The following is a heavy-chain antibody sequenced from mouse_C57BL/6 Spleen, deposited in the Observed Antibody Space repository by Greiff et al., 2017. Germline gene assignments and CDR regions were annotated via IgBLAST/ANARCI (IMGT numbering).Heavy chain of an antibody. D-gene: IGHD2-3*01. V-gene: IGHV5-6*02. Sequence: EVKLVESGGDLVKPGGSLKLSCAASGFTFSSYGMSWVRQTPDKRLEWVATISSGGSYTYYPDSVKGRFTISRDNAKNTLYLQMSSLKSEDTAMYYCARRGLLPYFDYWGQGTTLTVSS. CDR2: ISSGGSYT. J-gene: IGHJ2*01. CDR1: GFTFSSYG. CDR3: ARRGLLPYFDY.